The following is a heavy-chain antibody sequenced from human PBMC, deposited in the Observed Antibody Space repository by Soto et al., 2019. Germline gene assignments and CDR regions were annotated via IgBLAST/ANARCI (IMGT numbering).Heavy chain of an antibody. CDR2: IYYSGST. D-gene: IGHD3-3*01. Sequence: SETLSLTCPVSGGSVSSSSYYWGWIRQPPGKGLEWIGSIYYSGSTYYNPSLKSRVTISVDTSKNQFSLKLSSVTAADTAVYYCARHDITIFGVVLWSFDPWGQGTLVTVSS. CDR1: GGSVSSSSYY. CDR3: ARHDITIFGVVLWSFDP. J-gene: IGHJ5*02. V-gene: IGHV4-39*01.